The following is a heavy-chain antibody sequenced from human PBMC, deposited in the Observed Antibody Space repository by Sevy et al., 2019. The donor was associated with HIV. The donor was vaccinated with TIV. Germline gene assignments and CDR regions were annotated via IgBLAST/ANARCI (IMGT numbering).Heavy chain of an antibody. Sequence: GGSLRLSCVASGLTFNNYAMSWVRQAPGKGLEWVSLISGSGGGTNYADSVKGRFTISRDNSKNTLYLQMNTLRDEDTAVYYCAKLIVVVVAPGSRFDFWGQGALVTVSS. D-gene: IGHD2-15*01. CDR1: GLTFNNYA. J-gene: IGHJ4*02. CDR2: ISGSGGGT. V-gene: IGHV3-23*01. CDR3: AKLIVVVVAPGSRFDF.